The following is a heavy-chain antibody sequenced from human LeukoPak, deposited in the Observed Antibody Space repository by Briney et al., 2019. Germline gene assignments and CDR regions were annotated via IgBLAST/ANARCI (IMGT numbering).Heavy chain of an antibody. D-gene: IGHD6-6*01. CDR2: IKQDGSEK. CDR3: ARGAPRAAARFY. Sequence: GPLSLPCSASGFTLSSHWMSWVRQAPGTGLEWVANIKQDGSEKYYVDSVKGRFTISRDNAKNSLYLQMNSLRAEDTAVYYCARGAPRAAARFYWGQGTLVTVSS. J-gene: IGHJ4*02. CDR1: GFTLSSHW. V-gene: IGHV3-7*01.